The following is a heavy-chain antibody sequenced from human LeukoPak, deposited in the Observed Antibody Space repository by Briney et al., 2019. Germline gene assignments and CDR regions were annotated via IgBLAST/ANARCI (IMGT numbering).Heavy chain of an antibody. J-gene: IGHJ4*02. V-gene: IGHV1-46*01. CDR2: INPSGGST. CDR3: ARLYSSGLIDY. CDR1: GGTFSSYA. D-gene: IGHD6-19*01. Sequence: GASVKVSCKASGGTFSSYAISWVRQAPGQGLEWMGIINPSGGSTSYAQKFQGRVTMTRDTSTSTVYMELSSLRSEDTAVYYCARLYSSGLIDYWGQGTLVTVSS.